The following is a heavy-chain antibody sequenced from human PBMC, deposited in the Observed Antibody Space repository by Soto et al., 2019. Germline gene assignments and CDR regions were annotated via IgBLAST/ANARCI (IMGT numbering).Heavy chain of an antibody. CDR1: GGSFSSGGFY. D-gene: IGHD6-13*01. Sequence: SETLSLTCTVSGGSFSSGGFYWSWIRQHPGKGLEWIGYIYYSGSTYYNPSLKSRVTISVDTSKNQFSLKLTSVTAADTAVYYCARGSSWYNWFDPWGQGTLVTVSS. CDR2: IYYSGST. V-gene: IGHV4-31*03. J-gene: IGHJ5*02. CDR3: ARGSSWYNWFDP.